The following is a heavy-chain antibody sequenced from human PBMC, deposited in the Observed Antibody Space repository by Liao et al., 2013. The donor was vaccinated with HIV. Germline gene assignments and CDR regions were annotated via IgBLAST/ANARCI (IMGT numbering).Heavy chain of an antibody. CDR2: ISHSGFT. D-gene: IGHD3-10*01. CDR1: GSSITSDY. V-gene: IGHV4-59*01. J-gene: IGHJ6*03. CDR3: GRLGQPSGDVYTGGYYYMDV. Sequence: QVQLQESGPGLVKPSETLSLTCTVSGSSITSDYWGWIRQPPGKGLEWIGHISHSGFTNNNPSLKSRATISIAPSSNEFSLDLSSVTAADTAVYYCGRLGQPSGDVYTGGYYYMDVWGKGPWSPSP.